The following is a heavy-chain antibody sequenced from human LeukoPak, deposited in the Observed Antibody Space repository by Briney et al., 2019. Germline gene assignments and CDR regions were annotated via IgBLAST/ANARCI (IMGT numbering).Heavy chain of an antibody. V-gene: IGHV3-53*01. J-gene: IGHJ4*02. D-gene: IGHD1-20*01. CDR1: GFIVSDNY. CDR2: IYGGDST. CDR3: TTDLNWNQRGVDY. Sequence: GGSLRLSCAASGFIVSDNYMSWVRQAPGKGLEWVSSIYGGDSTEYAGSVKGRFTISRDISKNTLYLQMNSLKTEDTAVYYCTTDLNWNQRGVDYWGQGTLVTVSS.